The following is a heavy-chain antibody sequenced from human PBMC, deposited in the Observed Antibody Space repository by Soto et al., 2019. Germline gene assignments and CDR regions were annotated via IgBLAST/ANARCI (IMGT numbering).Heavy chain of an antibody. CDR3: ANTISGDTAMAAYYYYGMDV. Sequence: GGSLRLSCAASGFTFSSYAMSWVRQAPGKGLEWVSAISGSGGSTYYADSVEGRFTISRDNSKNTLYLQMNSLRAEDTAVYYCANTISGDTAMAAYYYYGMDVWGQGTTVTVSS. D-gene: IGHD5-18*01. J-gene: IGHJ6*02. CDR1: GFTFSSYA. V-gene: IGHV3-23*01. CDR2: ISGSGGST.